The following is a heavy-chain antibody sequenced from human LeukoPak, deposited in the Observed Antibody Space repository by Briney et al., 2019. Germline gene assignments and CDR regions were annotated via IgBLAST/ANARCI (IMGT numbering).Heavy chain of an antibody. J-gene: IGHJ4*02. Sequence: ASVKVSCTASGYTFTSYGISWVRQAPGQGLEWMGIINPSGGSTSYAQKFQGRVTMTRDTSTSTVYMELSSLRSEDTAVYYCARASMTQDTAMVRFDYWGQGTLVTVSS. D-gene: IGHD5-18*01. V-gene: IGHV1-46*01. CDR2: INPSGGST. CDR1: GYTFTSYG. CDR3: ARASMTQDTAMVRFDY.